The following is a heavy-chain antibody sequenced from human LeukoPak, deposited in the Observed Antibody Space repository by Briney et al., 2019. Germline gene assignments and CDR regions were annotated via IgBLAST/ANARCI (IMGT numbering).Heavy chain of an antibody. CDR3: ARSTAASGSYSYFDY. D-gene: IGHD1-26*01. CDR1: GYTFTGYY. V-gene: IGHV1-2*02. J-gene: IGHJ4*02. CDR2: INPNSGGT. Sequence: ASVKVSCKASGYTFTGYYMHWVRQAPGQGLEWMGWINPNSGGTNYAQKFQGRVTMTRDTSISTAYMELSRLRSDDTAVYYCARSTAASGSYSYFDYWGQGTLVTVSS.